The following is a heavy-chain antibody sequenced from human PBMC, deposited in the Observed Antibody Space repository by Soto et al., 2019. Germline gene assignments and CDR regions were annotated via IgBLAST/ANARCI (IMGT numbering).Heavy chain of an antibody. J-gene: IGHJ4*02. D-gene: IGHD1-7*01. CDR2: IYRTGST. Sequence: SETLSLTCAVSGGSFTSNNWWTWVRQPPGQGLEWIGEIYRTGSTNYNPSLRSRVTISLDKSENQFSLKVTSLTAADTAVYYCASRDPGTSVDYWGQGTLVTVSS. CDR3: ASRDPGTSVDY. V-gene: IGHV4-4*02. CDR1: GGSFTSNNW.